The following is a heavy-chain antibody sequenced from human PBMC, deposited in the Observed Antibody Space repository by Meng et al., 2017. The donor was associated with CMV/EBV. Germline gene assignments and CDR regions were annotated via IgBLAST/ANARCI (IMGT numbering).Heavy chain of an antibody. CDR3: ARDEESSVVVVPAAPSDAFDI. CDR2: ISAYNGNT. Sequence: YGISWVRQAPGQGLEWMGWISAYNGNTNYAQKLQGRVTMTTDTSTSTAYMELRSLRSDDTAVYYCARDEESSVVVVPAAPSDAFDIWGQGTMVTVSS. D-gene: IGHD2-2*01. J-gene: IGHJ3*02. V-gene: IGHV1-18*01. CDR1: YG.